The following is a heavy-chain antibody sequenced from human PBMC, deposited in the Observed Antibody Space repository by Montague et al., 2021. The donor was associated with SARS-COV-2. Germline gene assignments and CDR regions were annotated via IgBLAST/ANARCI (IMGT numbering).Heavy chain of an antibody. J-gene: IGHJ6*02. CDR1: GGSISSYY. CDR2: IYTSGST. D-gene: IGHD3-10*01. V-gene: IGHV4-4*07. Sequence: SETLSLTCTVSGGSISSYYWSWIRQPAGKGLEWIGRIYTSGSTNYNPSLKSRVTISVDTSKDQFSLKLSSVTAADTAAYYCAREAWFGDKTSASEYYGMDVWGQGTTVTVSS. CDR3: AREAWFGDKTSASEYYGMDV.